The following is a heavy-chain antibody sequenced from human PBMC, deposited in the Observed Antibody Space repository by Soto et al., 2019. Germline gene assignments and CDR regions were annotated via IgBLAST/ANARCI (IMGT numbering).Heavy chain of an antibody. CDR2: ISYDGSNK. CDR1: GFTFSSYG. V-gene: IGHV3-30*18. J-gene: IGHJ4*02. Sequence: ESGGGVVQPGRSLRLSCAASGFTFSSYGMHWVRQAPGKGLEWVAVISYDGSNKYYADSVKGRFTISRDNSKNTLYLQMNSLRAEDTAVYYCAKDTGYCSGGSCYPDYWGQGTLVTVSS. CDR3: AKDTGYCSGGSCYPDY. D-gene: IGHD2-15*01.